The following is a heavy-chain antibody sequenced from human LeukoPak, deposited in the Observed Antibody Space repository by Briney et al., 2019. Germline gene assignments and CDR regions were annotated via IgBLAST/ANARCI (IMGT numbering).Heavy chain of an antibody. Sequence: GGSLRLSCAASGFTFSDYYMSWIRQAPGKGLEWVSYISSSGSTIYYADSVKGRFTISRDNAKNSLYLQMNSLRAEDTAVYYCAKGLGVVVNYWYFDLWGRGTLVTVSS. CDR3: AKGLGVVVNYWYFDL. CDR2: ISSSGSTI. J-gene: IGHJ2*01. CDR1: GFTFSDYY. D-gene: IGHD2-15*01. V-gene: IGHV3-11*01.